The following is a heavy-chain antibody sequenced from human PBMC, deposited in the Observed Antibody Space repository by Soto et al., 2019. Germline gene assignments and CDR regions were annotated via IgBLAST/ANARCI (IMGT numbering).Heavy chain of an antibody. CDR1: GGSISSSNW. CDR2: IYHSGST. Sequence: QVQLQESGPGLVKPSGTLSLTCAVSGGSISSSNWWSWVRQPPGKGLEWIGEIYHSGSTNYNPSPXXRXXISVDKSTNQFSLKLSSVTAADTAVYYGARVSASYYYGMDVWGQGTTVTVSS. J-gene: IGHJ6*02. D-gene: IGHD6-25*01. CDR3: ARVSASYYYGMDV. V-gene: IGHV4-4*02.